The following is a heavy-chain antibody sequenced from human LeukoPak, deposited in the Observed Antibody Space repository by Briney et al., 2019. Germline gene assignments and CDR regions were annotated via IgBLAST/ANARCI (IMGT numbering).Heavy chain of an antibody. J-gene: IGHJ4*02. Sequence: GGSLRLSCVASGFAFSKFSMNWVRQAPGKGLEWVSTISSSSSFVFYADSVKGRFSVSRDNAKNSLDLEMYSLRLDDTAVYYCTRVTAAVGTSPFDHWGQGIVVTVSP. CDR2: ISSSSSFV. D-gene: IGHD1-1*01. CDR1: GFAFSKFS. V-gene: IGHV3-21*01. CDR3: TRVTAAVGTSPFDH.